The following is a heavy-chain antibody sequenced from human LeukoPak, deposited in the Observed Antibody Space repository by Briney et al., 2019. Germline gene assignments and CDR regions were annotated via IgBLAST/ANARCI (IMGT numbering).Heavy chain of an antibody. Sequence: PGGSLRLSCEGFGFTFSSYSMNWVRQAPGKWLEWISYISSSGITIDYADSVKGRFTISRDNAKNSLYLQMNSLTVEDTAVYYCAGADSGSGYFIVYYYCMDVWGKGTTVTVSS. CDR2: ISSSGITI. J-gene: IGHJ6*03. CDR1: GFTFSSYS. D-gene: IGHD3-22*01. CDR3: AGADSGSGYFIVYYYCMDV. V-gene: IGHV3-48*01.